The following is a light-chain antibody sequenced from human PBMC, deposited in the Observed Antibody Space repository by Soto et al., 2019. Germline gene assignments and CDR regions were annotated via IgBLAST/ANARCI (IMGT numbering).Light chain of an antibody. V-gene: IGLV1-47*01. CDR2: RNN. CDR1: SSNIGSDY. Sequence: QSVLTQPRSASGNPGQRVTISCSGSSSNIGSDYVYWYQQLPGTAPKLLIYRNNQRPSGVPDRFSGSKSGTSASLAISGLRSEDEADYYCAAWDDSLSGHNYVFGTGTQVTVL. CDR3: AAWDDSLSGHNYV. J-gene: IGLJ1*01.